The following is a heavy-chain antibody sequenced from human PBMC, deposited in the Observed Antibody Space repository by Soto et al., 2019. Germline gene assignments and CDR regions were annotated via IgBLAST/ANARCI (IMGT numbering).Heavy chain of an antibody. CDR3: AREICSGGSCYGRYYGMAV. Sequence: GASVKVSCKASGYTFTSYGISWVRQAPGQGREWMGGISAYNGNTNYAQKPQGRVTMTTDTPTSTAYMELRSLRSDDTAVYSCAREICSGGSCYGRYYGMAVWGQGTTVTVSS. CDR1: GYTFTSYG. CDR2: ISAYNGNT. V-gene: IGHV1-18*01. D-gene: IGHD2-15*01. J-gene: IGHJ6*02.